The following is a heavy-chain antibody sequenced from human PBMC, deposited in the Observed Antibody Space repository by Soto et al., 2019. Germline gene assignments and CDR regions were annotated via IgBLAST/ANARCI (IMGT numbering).Heavy chain of an antibody. Sequence: PETLSLTCTISVASIGSHYWTWVRQPAGKGLEWIGRIYSSGSASYNPSLKSRVTMSIDTSKKQFSLKVNSVNTADTAVYYCVKVGRIAAPGTWFDPWGQRILVTVSS. V-gene: IGHV4-4*07. D-gene: IGHD6-13*01. CDR3: VKVGRIAAPGTWFDP. CDR1: VASIGSHY. J-gene: IGHJ5*01. CDR2: IYSSGSA.